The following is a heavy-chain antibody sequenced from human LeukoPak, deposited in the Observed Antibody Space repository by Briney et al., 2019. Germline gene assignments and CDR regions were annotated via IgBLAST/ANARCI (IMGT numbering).Heavy chain of an antibody. V-gene: IGHV3-30*03. CDR3: ARLGAATYAFDI. Sequence: GGSLRLSCAASGFTFSSYGMHWVRQAPGKGLEWVAVISYDGSNKYYADSVKGRFTISRDNSKNTLYLQMNSLRAEDTAVYYCARLGAATYAFDIWGQGTMVTVSS. J-gene: IGHJ3*02. CDR2: ISYDGSNK. D-gene: IGHD6-25*01. CDR1: GFTFSSYG.